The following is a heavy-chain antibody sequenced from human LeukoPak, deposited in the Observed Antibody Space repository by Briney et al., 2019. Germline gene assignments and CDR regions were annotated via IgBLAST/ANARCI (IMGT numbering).Heavy chain of an antibody. CDR2: IYYSGST. D-gene: IGHD3-10*01. Sequence: SETLSLTCTVSGGSISSSAYYWGWIRQPPGKGLEWIGTIYYSGSTCYNPSLKSRVTISVDTSKNQFSLKLSSVTATDTAVYYCARGPVYYYGSGSYSDWGQGTLVTVSS. J-gene: IGHJ4*02. V-gene: IGHV4-39*01. CDR3: ARGPVYYYGSGSYSD. CDR1: GGSISSSAYY.